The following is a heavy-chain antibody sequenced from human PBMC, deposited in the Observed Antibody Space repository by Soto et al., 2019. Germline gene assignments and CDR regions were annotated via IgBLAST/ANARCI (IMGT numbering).Heavy chain of an antibody. CDR2: INHRGST. V-gene: IGHV4-34*01. CDR1: GGSFSGYY. J-gene: IGHJ6*04. CDR3: ARASYGMDV. Sequence: QVQLQQWGAGLLKPSETLSLTCAVYGGSFSGYYWSWIRQPPGKGLEWIGEINHRGSTNYNPSLKIGFTMSVAASKNQFSLKIGSGPAGDTAVYNWARASYGMDVWGKGTTVTVSS.